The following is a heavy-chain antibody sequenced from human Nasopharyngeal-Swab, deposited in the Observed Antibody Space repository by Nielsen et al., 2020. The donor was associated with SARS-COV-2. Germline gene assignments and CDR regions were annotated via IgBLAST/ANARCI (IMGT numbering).Heavy chain of an antibody. D-gene: IGHD6-19*01. Sequence: GESLKISCAASGFTFSSYGMNWVRQAPGKGLEWVSYISSSSSTIYYADSVKGRFTISRDNAKNSLYLQMNSLRDEDTAVYYCARLVADSSGWGFDYWGQGTLVTVSS. CDR1: GFTFSSYG. J-gene: IGHJ4*02. CDR2: ISSSSSTI. CDR3: ARLVADSSGWGFDY. V-gene: IGHV3-48*02.